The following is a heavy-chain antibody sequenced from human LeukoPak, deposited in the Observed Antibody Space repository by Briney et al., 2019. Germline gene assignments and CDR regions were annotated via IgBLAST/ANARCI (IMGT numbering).Heavy chain of an antibody. CDR3: ARGDDFWGSPADY. CDR1: GFTFSSYW. CDR2: IKQDGSEK. J-gene: IGHJ4*02. D-gene: IGHD3-3*01. Sequence: GGSLRLSCAASGFTFSSYWMSWVRQAPAKGLEWVANIKQDGSEKYYVDSVKGRFTISRDNAKNSLYLQMNSLRAEDTAVYYCARGDDFWGSPADYWGQGTLVTVSS. V-gene: IGHV3-7*01.